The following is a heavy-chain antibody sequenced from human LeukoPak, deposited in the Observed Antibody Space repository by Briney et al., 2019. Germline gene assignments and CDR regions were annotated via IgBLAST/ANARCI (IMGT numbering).Heavy chain of an antibody. J-gene: IGHJ3*02. Sequence: PSETLSLTCTVSGGSISSYYWSWIRQPPGKGLEWIGYIYDSGSTNYNPSLKSRVTISVDTSKNQFSLKLSSVTAADTAVYYCARVPYDSSGYHGYGAFDIWGQGTMVTVSS. CDR1: GGSISSYY. CDR3: ARVPYDSSGYHGYGAFDI. D-gene: IGHD3-22*01. V-gene: IGHV4-59*01. CDR2: IYDSGST.